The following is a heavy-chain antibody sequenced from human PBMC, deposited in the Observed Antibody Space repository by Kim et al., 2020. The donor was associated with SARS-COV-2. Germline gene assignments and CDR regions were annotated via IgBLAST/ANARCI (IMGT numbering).Heavy chain of an antibody. D-gene: IGHD6-19*01. Sequence: GGSLRLSCEASGFTLTKYGMHWVRQAPGTGLEWVAFMSYDGSVKYYGETVKGRFTISRDTSKNTLFLQMDSLRAEDTAVYYCTMGAVSGNDAFGIWGQGSLVTVSS. CDR2: MSYDGSVK. J-gene: IGHJ3*02. CDR3: TMGAVSGNDAFGI. V-gene: IGHV3-30*03. CDR1: GFTLTKYG.